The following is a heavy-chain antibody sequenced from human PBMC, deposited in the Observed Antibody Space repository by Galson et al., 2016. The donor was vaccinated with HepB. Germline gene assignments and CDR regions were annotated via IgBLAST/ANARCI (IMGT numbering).Heavy chain of an antibody. V-gene: IGHV3-7*03. CDR3: ARDVV. CDR2: IKEDGSEK. Sequence: SLRLSCAASEFRFSSFWMSWVRQAPGKGLEWVANIKEDGSEKYYEDSVKGRFTISRDNAKNSLYLEMNNLRVEDTAVYYCARDVVWGKGTTVTVSS. J-gene: IGHJ6*04. CDR1: EFRFSSFW.